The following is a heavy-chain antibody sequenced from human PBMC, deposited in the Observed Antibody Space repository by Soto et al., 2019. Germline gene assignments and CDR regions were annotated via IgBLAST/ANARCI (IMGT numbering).Heavy chain of an antibody. D-gene: IGHD3-22*01. CDR3: TTDPIANRYDSSGYYYPFGPLEGY. Sequence: GGSLRLSCAASGFTFSNAWMSWVRQAPGKGLEWVGRIKSKTDGGTTDYAAPVKGRFTISRDDSKNTLYLQMNSLKTEDTAVYYCTTDPIANRYDSSGYYYPFGPLEGYWGQGTLVTVSS. CDR1: GFTFSNAW. J-gene: IGHJ4*02. V-gene: IGHV3-15*01. CDR2: IKSKTDGGTT.